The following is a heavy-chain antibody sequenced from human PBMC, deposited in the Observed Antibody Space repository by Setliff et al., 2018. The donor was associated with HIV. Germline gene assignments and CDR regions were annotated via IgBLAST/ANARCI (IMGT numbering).Heavy chain of an antibody. Sequence: PSETLSLTCSVSGGSIFSYYWSWIRQPPGKGLEWIGYIYYSGSTNYNPSLKSRVTISLDTSKNQFSLKLSSVTAADTAVYYCARHDGTYCGGDCYLLGYFDLWGRGTLVTVS. CDR3: ARHDGTYCGGDCYLLGYFDL. CDR2: IYYSGST. CDR1: GGSIFSYY. V-gene: IGHV4-59*08. D-gene: IGHD2-21*02. J-gene: IGHJ2*01.